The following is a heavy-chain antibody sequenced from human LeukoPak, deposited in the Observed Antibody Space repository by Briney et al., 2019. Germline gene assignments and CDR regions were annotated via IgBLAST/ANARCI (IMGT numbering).Heavy chain of an antibody. CDR1: GYTFTSYG. Sequence: ASVKVSCKASGYTFTSYGISWVRQAPGQGPEWMGWISAYNGNTNYAQKLQGRVTMTTDTSTSTAYMELSRLRSDDTAVYYCARGLMVRGPRTRYYFDYWGQGTLVTVSS. CDR2: ISAYNGNT. V-gene: IGHV1-18*01. J-gene: IGHJ4*02. CDR3: ARGLMVRGPRTRYYFDY. D-gene: IGHD3-10*01.